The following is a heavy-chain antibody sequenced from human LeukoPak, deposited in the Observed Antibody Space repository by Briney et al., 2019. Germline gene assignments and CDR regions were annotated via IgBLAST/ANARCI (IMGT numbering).Heavy chain of an antibody. Sequence: GGSLRLSCAASGFTFDDYAMHWVRQAPGKGLEWVSGISWNSGSIGYADSVKGRFTISRDNAKNSLYLQMNSLRAEDTAVYYCAKGDLWFGELGVYYYYYMDVWGKGTTVTVSS. CDR3: AKGDLWFGELGVYYYYYMDV. CDR1: GFTFDDYA. J-gene: IGHJ6*03. CDR2: ISWNSGSI. V-gene: IGHV3-9*01. D-gene: IGHD3-10*01.